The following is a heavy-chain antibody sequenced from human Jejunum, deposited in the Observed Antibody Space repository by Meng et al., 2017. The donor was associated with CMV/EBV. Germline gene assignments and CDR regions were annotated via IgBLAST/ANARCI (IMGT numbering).Heavy chain of an antibody. CDR3: AREGPVPFDY. J-gene: IGHJ4*02. CDR1: GYSFRTDA. Sequence: KVSCRTSGYSFRTDAMNWVRQAPGQGLEWMGWINTNTGNPTYAQGFTGRFVFSLDTHLSTAYLQISSLKAEDTAIYYCAREGPVPFDYWGQGTLVTVSS. V-gene: IGHV7-4-1*02. CDR2: INTNTGNP. D-gene: IGHD6-19*01.